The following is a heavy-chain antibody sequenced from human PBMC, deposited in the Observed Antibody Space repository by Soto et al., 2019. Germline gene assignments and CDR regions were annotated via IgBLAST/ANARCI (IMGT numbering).Heavy chain of an antibody. Sequence: QLQLQESGPGLVKPSETLSLTCTVSGGSISSSSSSWGWIRQPPGKGLEWLGIISYSGSTYYSPSLKSGVTIAVDASKNLFSLKLSSVTAADTAVYYCARTYVTDVVVVPASKDYTDVWGKGTTVTVSS. CDR1: GGSISSSSSS. V-gene: IGHV4-39*01. CDR3: ARTYVTDVVVVPASKDYTDV. D-gene: IGHD2-2*01. J-gene: IGHJ6*03. CDR2: ISYSGST.